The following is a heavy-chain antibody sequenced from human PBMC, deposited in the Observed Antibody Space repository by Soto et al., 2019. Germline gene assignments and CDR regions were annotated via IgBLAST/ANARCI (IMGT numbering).Heavy chain of an antibody. Sequence: GGSLRLSCAASGFTFSDYYMSWIRQAPGKGLEWVSSISSSGSTIYYADSVKGRFTISRDNAKNSLYLQMNSLRAEDTAVYYCARLYGSGSYYQDYWGQGTLVTVSS. J-gene: IGHJ4*02. D-gene: IGHD3-10*01. CDR2: ISSSGSTI. CDR3: ARLYGSGSYYQDY. V-gene: IGHV3-11*01. CDR1: GFTFSDYY.